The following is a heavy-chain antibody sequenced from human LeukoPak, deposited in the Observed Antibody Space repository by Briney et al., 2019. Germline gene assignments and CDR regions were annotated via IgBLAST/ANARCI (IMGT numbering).Heavy chain of an antibody. CDR2: IGSSGTLM. CDR3: ARGWAGNY. D-gene: IGHD6-19*01. Sequence: PGGSRRLSCAASGFTFSNYEMKWVRQAPGEGLEWVSYIGSSGTLMYYADSVKGRFTISRDNAKNSLYLQMNSLRAEDTAVYYCARGWAGNYWGQGTLVTVSS. V-gene: IGHV3-48*03. J-gene: IGHJ4*02. CDR1: GFTFSNYE.